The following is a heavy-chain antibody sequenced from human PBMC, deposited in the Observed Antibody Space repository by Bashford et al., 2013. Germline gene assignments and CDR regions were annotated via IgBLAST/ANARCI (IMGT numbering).Heavy chain of an antibody. CDR1: GFRVSRHY. Sequence: GGSLRLSCAASGFRVSRHYMSWVRQAPGKGLEWVSGISWNSGSIDYADSVKGRFTISRDNAENSVSLQMNGLRGEDTAVYYCVRDRDIYETHEFFQQWGQGTLVTVSS. D-gene: IGHD5/OR15-5a*01. J-gene: IGHJ1*01. V-gene: IGHV3-48*04. CDR3: VRDRDIYETHEFFQQ. CDR2: ISWNSGSI.